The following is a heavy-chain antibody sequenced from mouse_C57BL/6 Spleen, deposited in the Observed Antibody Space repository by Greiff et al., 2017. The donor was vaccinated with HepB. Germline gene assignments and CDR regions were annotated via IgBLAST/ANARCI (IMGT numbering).Heavy chain of an antibody. CDR2: INPNNGGT. Sequence: VQLQQSGPELVKPGASVKMSCKASGYTFTDYNMHWVKQSHGKSLEWIGYINPNNGGTSYNQKFKGKATLTVNKSSSTAYMELRSLTSEDSAVYYCARSSNWDARNAMDYWGQGTSVTVSS. J-gene: IGHJ4*01. D-gene: IGHD4-1*01. CDR1: GYTFTDYN. V-gene: IGHV1-22*01. CDR3: ARSSNWDARNAMDY.